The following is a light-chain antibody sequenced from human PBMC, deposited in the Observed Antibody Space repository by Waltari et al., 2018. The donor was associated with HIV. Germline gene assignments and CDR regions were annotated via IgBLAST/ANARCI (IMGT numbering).Light chain of an antibody. CDR3: QSADSSGVDFVV. J-gene: IGLJ2*01. CDR2: KDS. CDR1: ALTKQY. Sequence: DLTQPPSVSVPPGQTATITCTGEALTKQYGYWYQKKAGQAPVLLINKDSERLSGIPERFSGSSSGTSLTLTINGVRAEDEAEYYCQSADSSGVDFVVFGGGTKLTVL. V-gene: IGLV3-25*03.